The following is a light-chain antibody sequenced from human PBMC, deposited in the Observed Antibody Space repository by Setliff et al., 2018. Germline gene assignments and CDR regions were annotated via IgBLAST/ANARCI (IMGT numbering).Light chain of an antibody. Sequence: QSALAQPASVSGSPGQSITISCSGTSSDVGSYDLVSWCQQHPGKAPKLIIYAVSDRPSGVSNRFSGSKSGNTASLTISGLQTEDEADYYCNAYTSGSTYVFGTGTKVTVL. J-gene: IGLJ1*01. CDR3: NAYTSGSTYV. CDR1: SSDVGSYDL. CDR2: AVS. V-gene: IGLV2-14*03.